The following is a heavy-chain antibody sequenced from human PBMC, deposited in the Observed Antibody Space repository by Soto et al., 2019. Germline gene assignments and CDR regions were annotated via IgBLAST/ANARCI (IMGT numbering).Heavy chain of an antibody. CDR2: IYYSGST. V-gene: IGHV4-59*01. J-gene: IGHJ4*02. CDR1: GGSISSYY. CDR3: ARASYYDSSGYYYRFDY. D-gene: IGHD3-22*01. Sequence: NPSETLSLTRTVSGGSISSYYWSWIRQPPGKGLEWIGYIYYSGSTNYNPSLKSRVTISVDTSKNQFSLKLSSVTAADTAVYYCARASYYDSSGYYYRFDYWGQGTLVTVSS.